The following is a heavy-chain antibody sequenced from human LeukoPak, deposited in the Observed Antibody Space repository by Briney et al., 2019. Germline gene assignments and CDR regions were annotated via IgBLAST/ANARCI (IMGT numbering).Heavy chain of an antibody. CDR3: ARLHYDYVWGSFRQYYFDY. Sequence: PSETLSLTCTVSGGSISSDYWSWIRQPPGKGLEWIGYIYYSGSTNYNPSLKSRVTISVDTSKNQFSLKLSSVTAADTAVYYCARLHYDYVWGSFRQYYFDYWGQGTLVTVSS. CDR1: GGSISSDY. D-gene: IGHD3-16*02. CDR2: IYYSGST. J-gene: IGHJ4*02. V-gene: IGHV4-59*08.